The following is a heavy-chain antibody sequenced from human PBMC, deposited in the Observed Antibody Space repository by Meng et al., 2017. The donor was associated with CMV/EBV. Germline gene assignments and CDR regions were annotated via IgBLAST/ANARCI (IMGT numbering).Heavy chain of an antibody. CDR1: GGTFSSYA. Sequence: SVKVSCKASGGTFSSYAISWVRQAPGQGLEWMGGIIPIFGTANYAQKFQGRVTITTDESTSTAYTELSSLRSEDTAVYYCARVVGADHFDYWGRGTLVTVSS. D-gene: IGHD1-26*01. CDR2: IIPIFGTA. CDR3: ARVVGADHFDY. V-gene: IGHV1-69*05. J-gene: IGHJ4*02.